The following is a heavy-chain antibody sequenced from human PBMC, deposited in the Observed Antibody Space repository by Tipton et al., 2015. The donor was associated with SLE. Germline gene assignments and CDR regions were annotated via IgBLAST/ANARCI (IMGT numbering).Heavy chain of an antibody. J-gene: IGHJ6*02. CDR2: ISGSGGGR. V-gene: IGHV3-23*01. CDR1: GFTFTSFA. Sequence: SLRLSCAASGFTFTSFAMNWVRQAPGKGLEWVSSISGSGGGRYYADSVKGRFTISRDNARNSLYLQMNSLRADDTAFYYCAKAAPPSSSWFYFYALDVWGHGTTVTVSS. CDR3: AKAAPPSSSWFYFYALDV. D-gene: IGHD6-13*01.